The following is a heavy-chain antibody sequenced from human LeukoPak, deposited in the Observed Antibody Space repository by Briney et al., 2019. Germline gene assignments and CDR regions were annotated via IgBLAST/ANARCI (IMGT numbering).Heavy chain of an antibody. J-gene: IGHJ4*02. D-gene: IGHD3-22*01. V-gene: IGHV4-30-2*01. CDR1: GGSISSGGYS. CDR3: AKWPYYDSSGYSY. Sequence: PSQTLSLTCAVSGGSISSGGYSWSWIRQPPGKGLEWIGYIYHSGSTYYNPSLKSRVTISVDKSKNQFSLKLSSVTAADTAVYYCAKWPYYDSSGYSYWGQGTLVTVSS. CDR2: IYHSGST.